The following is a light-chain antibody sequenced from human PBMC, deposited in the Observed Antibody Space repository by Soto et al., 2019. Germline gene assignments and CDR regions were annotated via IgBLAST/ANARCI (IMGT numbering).Light chain of an antibody. CDR2: AAS. CDR3: LQDYNYPYT. V-gene: IGKV1-6*01. CDR1: QGIRNN. Sequence: ALQMTQSPSSLSASVGDRVAITCRASQGIRNNLGWYQQKPGKAPKLLIYAASSLQSGVTSRLSGSGSGTDFTLTISSLRPEDFETYFCLQDYNYPYTFGQGTKLEI. J-gene: IGKJ2*01.